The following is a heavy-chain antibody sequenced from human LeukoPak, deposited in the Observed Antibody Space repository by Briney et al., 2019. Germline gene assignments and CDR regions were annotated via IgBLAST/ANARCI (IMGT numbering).Heavy chain of an antibody. J-gene: IGHJ6*02. CDR2: ISGSGGST. CDR1: GFTFSSYA. Sequence: GGSLRLSCAASGFTFSSYAMSWIRQAPGKGLEWVSAISGSGGSTYYADSVKGRFTISRDNSKNTLYLQMNSLRAEDTAVYYCAKVGYGDYYGMDVWGQGTTVTVSS. V-gene: IGHV3-23*01. D-gene: IGHD4-17*01. CDR3: AKVGYGDYYGMDV.